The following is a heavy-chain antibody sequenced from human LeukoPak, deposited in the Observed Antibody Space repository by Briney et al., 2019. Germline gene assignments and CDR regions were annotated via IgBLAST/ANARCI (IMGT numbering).Heavy chain of an antibody. CDR2: ISYDGSNK. V-gene: IGHV3-30*18. J-gene: IGHJ6*02. Sequence: PGGSLRLSCAASGFTFSSYGMHWARQAPGKGLEWVEVISYDGSNKYYADSVKGRFTISRDNSKNTLYLQMNSLRAEDTAVYYCAKVGMTTVTTYYYYGMDVWGQGTTVTVSS. CDR1: GFTFSSYG. CDR3: AKVGMTTVTTYYYYGMDV. D-gene: IGHD4-17*01.